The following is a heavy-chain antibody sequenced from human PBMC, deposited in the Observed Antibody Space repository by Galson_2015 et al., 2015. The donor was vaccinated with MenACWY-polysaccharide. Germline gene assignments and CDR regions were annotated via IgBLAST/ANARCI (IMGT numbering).Heavy chain of an antibody. CDR2: ISGSGGST. V-gene: IGHV3-23*01. J-gene: IGHJ6*02. Sequence: SLRLSCAASGFTFNNYALSWVRQAPGKGLEWVSGISGSGGSTYYADSVKGRFTVSRDNSKNTLYLQMNSLRAEDTAVYYCAKDRDWGFYYYGMDVWGQGTTVTVSS. D-gene: IGHD3-16*01. CDR3: AKDRDWGFYYYGMDV. CDR1: GFTFNNYA.